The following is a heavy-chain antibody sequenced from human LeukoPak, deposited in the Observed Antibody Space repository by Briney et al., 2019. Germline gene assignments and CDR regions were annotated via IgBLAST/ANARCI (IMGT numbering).Heavy chain of an antibody. J-gene: IGHJ4*02. CDR1: GFTFSSYS. CDR2: ISSSSSTI. CDR3: ARTDFWSGSASRPPPGPETYYFDY. V-gene: IGHV3-48*01. D-gene: IGHD3-3*01. Sequence: GGSLRLSCAASGFTFSSYSMNWVRQAPGKGLEWVSYISSSSSTIYYADSVKGRFTISRDNAKNSLYLQMNSLRAEDTAVYSCARTDFWSGSASRPPPGPETYYFDYWGQGTLVTVSS.